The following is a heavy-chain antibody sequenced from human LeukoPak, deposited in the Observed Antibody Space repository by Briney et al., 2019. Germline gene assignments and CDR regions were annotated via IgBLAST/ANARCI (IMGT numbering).Heavy chain of an antibody. CDR2: ISPTGSTT. J-gene: IGHJ4*02. CDR3: ARGTLNIPGEHGAFDY. Sequence: GVLRLSCAASGFSFSSYEMNWVRQAPGKGLEWVSYISPTGSTTFYADSVKGRFTISRDNAKNSLYLQMSSLRADDTAVYYCARGTLNIPGEHGAFDYWGQGTLVTVSS. CDR1: GFSFSSYE. V-gene: IGHV3-48*03. D-gene: IGHD1-14*01.